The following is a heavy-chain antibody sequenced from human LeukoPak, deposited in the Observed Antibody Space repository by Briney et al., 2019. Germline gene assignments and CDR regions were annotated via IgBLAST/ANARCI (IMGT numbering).Heavy chain of an antibody. CDR1: GFSLSTSGVG. Sequence: SGPTLVNPTQTLTLTCTFSGFSLSTSGVGVGWIRQPPGKALEWLALIYWDDDKRYSPSLKSRLTITKDTSKNRVVLTMTNMDPVDTATYYCARASYGSGSYLYWFDPWGQGTLVTVSS. CDR3: ARASYGSGSYLYWFDP. V-gene: IGHV2-5*02. J-gene: IGHJ5*02. D-gene: IGHD3-10*01. CDR2: IYWDDDK.